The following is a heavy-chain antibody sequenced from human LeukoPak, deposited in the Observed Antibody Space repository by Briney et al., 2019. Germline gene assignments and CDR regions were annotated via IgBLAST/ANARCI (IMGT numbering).Heavy chain of an antibody. CDR3: ARGYGSGSYYNEGWFDP. J-gene: IGHJ5*02. Sequence: ASVKVSCKASGYTFTGYYMHWVRQAPGQGLEWMGWINPNSGGTNYAQKFQGRVTMTRDTSISTAYMELSRLRSDDTAVYYCARGYGSGSYYNEGWFDPWGQGTLVTVSS. CDR1: GYTFTGYY. D-gene: IGHD3-10*01. V-gene: IGHV1-2*02. CDR2: INPNSGGT.